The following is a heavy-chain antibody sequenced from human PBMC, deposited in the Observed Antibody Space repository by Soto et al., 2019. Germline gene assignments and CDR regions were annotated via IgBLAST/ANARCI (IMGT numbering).Heavy chain of an antibody. D-gene: IGHD3-22*01. CDR3: ARDQLDYYESSGYPDAFDI. CDR2: IYYSGST. V-gene: IGHV4-31*02. CDR1: GGSISSGGYY. Sequence: VSGGSISSGGYYWSWIRQHPGEGLEWIGYIYYSGSTYYNPSLKSRVTISVGTSKNQFSLKLSSVTAADTAVYYCARDQLDYYESSGYPDAFDIWGQGTMVTVSS. J-gene: IGHJ3*02.